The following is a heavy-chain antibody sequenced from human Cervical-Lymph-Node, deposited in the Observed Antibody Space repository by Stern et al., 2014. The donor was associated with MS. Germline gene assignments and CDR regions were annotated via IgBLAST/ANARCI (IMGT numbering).Heavy chain of an antibody. D-gene: IGHD4-11*01. CDR2: IYTGDSHT. CDR1: GYTFISYW. J-gene: IGHJ4*02. CDR3: VRRSWDYRREYYFDF. V-gene: IGHV5-51*03. Sequence: EVQLVQSGAEVKKPGESLKISCKTSGYTFISYWIGWVRQMPGRGLEWMGIIYTGDSHTRYSPPFQGQVTISVDKSISTAYLQWSSLKASDTAIYYCVRRSWDYRREYYFDFWGQGTLVTVSS.